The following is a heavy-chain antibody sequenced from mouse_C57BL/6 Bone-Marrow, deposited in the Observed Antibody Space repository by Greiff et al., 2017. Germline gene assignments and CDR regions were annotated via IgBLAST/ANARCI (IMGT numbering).Heavy chain of an antibody. Sequence: QVQLKQPGAELVKPGASVKLSCKASGYTFTSYWMHWVKQRPGQGLEWIGMIHPNSGSTNYNEKFKSKATLTVDKSSSTASMQLSSLTSEDSAVYYCAMYYYGSSSAWFAYWGQGTLVTVSA. CDR3: AMYYYGSSSAWFAY. J-gene: IGHJ3*01. V-gene: IGHV1-64*01. CDR2: IHPNSGST. D-gene: IGHD1-1*01. CDR1: GYTFTSYW.